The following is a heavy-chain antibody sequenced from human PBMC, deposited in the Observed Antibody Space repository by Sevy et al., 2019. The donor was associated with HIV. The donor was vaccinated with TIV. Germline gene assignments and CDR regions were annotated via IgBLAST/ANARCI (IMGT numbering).Heavy chain of an antibody. CDR2: IRSKAYGGTT. CDR1: GFTFGDYA. D-gene: IGHD6-13*01. V-gene: IGHV3-49*04. Sequence: GGSLRLSCTASGFTFGDYAMSWVRQAPGKGLEWVGFIRSKAYGGTTEYAASVKGRFTISSDDSKSIAYLQMNSLNTEDTAVYYWTRCDIAAARPYYYYGMDVWGQGTTVTVSS. J-gene: IGHJ6*02. CDR3: TRCDIAAARPYYYYGMDV.